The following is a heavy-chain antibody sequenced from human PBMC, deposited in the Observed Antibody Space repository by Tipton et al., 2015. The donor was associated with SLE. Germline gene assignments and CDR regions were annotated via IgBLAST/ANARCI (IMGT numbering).Heavy chain of an antibody. V-gene: IGHV3-23*03. J-gene: IGHJ4*02. D-gene: IGHD6-25*01. CDR2: ISSGGNT. Sequence: GSLRLSCAASGFTFTTYAMSWVRQAPGKGLEWVSLISSGGNTFYADSVKGRFTISRDNSKNTLYLQMNSLRPEDTAFYYCATAYSSAYWGQGTLVTVSS. CDR3: ATAYSSAY. CDR1: GFTFTTYA.